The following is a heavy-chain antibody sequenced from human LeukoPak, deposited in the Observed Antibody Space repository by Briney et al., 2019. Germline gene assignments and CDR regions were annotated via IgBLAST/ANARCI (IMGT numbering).Heavy chain of an antibody. J-gene: IGHJ4*02. CDR3: ARVALRPYSSGWFDY. Sequence: ASVKVSCKASGYTFTSYYMHWVRQAPGQGLEWMGIINPSGGSTSYAQKFQGRVTMTRDTSTGTVYMELSSLRSEDTAVYYCARVALRPYSSGWFDYWGQGTLVTVSS. CDR2: INPSGGST. CDR1: GYTFTSYY. V-gene: IGHV1-46*01. D-gene: IGHD6-19*01.